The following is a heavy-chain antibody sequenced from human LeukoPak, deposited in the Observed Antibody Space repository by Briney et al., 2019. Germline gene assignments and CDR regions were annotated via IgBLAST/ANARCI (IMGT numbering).Heavy chain of an antibody. CDR2: IIPIFGTA. CDR1: GGTFSSYA. D-gene: IGHD2-2*01. Sequence: ASVKVSCKASGGTFSSYAISWVRQAPGQGLEWMGGIIPIFGTANYAQKFQGRVTITTDESTSTAYVELSSLRSEDTAVYYCARSAKYQLLRPSYFDYWGQGTLVTVSS. CDR3: ARSAKYQLLRPSYFDY. V-gene: IGHV1-69*05. J-gene: IGHJ4*02.